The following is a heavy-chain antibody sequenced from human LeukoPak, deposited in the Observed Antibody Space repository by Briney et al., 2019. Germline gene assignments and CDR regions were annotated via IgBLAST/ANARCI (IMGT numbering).Heavy chain of an antibody. CDR3: AKEGRAVVGTRYYYYYGMDV. CDR1: GFTFSSYA. J-gene: IGHJ6*02. CDR2: ISGSGGST. V-gene: IGHV3-23*01. Sequence: GGSLRLSCAASGFTFSSYAMSWVRQAPGKGLEWVSAISGSGGSTYYADSVKGRFTISRDNSKNTLYLQMNSLRAEDTAVYYCAKEGRAVVGTRYYYYYGMDVWGQGTTVTVSS. D-gene: IGHD6-19*01.